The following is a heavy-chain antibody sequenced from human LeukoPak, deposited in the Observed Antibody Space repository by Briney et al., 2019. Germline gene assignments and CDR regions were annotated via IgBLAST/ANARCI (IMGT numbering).Heavy chain of an antibody. CDR3: ARHRHYDILTGYDY. CDR2: IYPGDSDN. D-gene: IGHD3-9*01. CDR1: CSRFTNYW. Sequence: GAALEISYQASCSRFTNYWIGGVRPVAGKGGEWMGIIYPGDSDNRYSPSFQGQVTISDKKSSRTAYLQWSRREASDAAMYYCARHRHYDILTGYDYWAQGTLVTVSS. V-gene: IGHV5-51*01. J-gene: IGHJ4*02.